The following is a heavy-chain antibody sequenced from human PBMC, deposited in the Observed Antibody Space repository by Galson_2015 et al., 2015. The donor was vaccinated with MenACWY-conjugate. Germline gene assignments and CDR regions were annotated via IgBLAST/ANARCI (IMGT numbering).Heavy chain of an antibody. D-gene: IGHD5-18*01. J-gene: IGHJ1*01. Sequence: SLRLSCAASGFTFNNYAMNWLRQAPGKGLEWLSVISDRGTYTAYADSVKGRFAISRDNSKDTVFLQMTSLGVEDTAVYFCGKDKVADTAMVIERWGQGALVSVSS. CDR3: GKDKVADTAMVIER. CDR2: ISDRGTYT. V-gene: IGHV3-23*01. CDR1: GFTFNNYA.